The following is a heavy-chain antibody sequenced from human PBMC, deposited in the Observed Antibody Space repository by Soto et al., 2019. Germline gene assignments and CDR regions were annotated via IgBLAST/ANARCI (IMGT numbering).Heavy chain of an antibody. D-gene: IGHD3-22*01. V-gene: IGHV3-66*01. CDR3: AREAIIVIAAPEYYFDY. CDR1: GFDVSNTD. J-gene: IGHJ4*02. Sequence: EVQLVESGGDLVQLGGSLRLSCAASGFDVSNTDMSWVRQAPGKGLEWVSVIYSGGYTNYADSVKGRFIVSRDSPKNTLYLQMDSLRAEDTAVYYCAREAIIVIAAPEYYFDYWGQGTLVTVSS. CDR2: IYSGGYT.